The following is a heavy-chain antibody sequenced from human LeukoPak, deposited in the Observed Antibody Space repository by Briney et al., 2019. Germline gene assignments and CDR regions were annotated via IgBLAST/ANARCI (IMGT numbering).Heavy chain of an antibody. D-gene: IGHD6-19*01. Sequence: SETLSLTCTVSGVSISSYYWTWIRQPPGKGLEWIGYINHSGSTNYNPSLRSRVTISIDTSKSQFSLNLTSVTAADTAIYYCAGGQKWLSFDSWGQGTLLTVSS. CDR2: INHSGST. J-gene: IGHJ4*02. CDR1: GVSISSYY. CDR3: AGGQKWLSFDS. V-gene: IGHV4-59*01.